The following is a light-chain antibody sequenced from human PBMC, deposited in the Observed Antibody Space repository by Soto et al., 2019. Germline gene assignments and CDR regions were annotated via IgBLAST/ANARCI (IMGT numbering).Light chain of an antibody. CDR3: QSYDSSLSGSEV. Sequence: QSVLTQPPSVSGAPGQRVTISCTGSGSNVGAGRDVHWYQQLPGTAPTLLLYGNGNRPSGVPDRFSGSKSGTSASLAIAGLQADDEADYYCQSYDSSLSGSEVFGTGTKVTVL. CDR2: GNG. J-gene: IGLJ1*01. CDR1: GSNVGAGRD. V-gene: IGLV1-40*01.